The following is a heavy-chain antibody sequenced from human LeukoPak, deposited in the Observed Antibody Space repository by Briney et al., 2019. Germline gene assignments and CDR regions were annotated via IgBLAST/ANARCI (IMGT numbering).Heavy chain of an antibody. J-gene: IGHJ4*02. D-gene: IGHD4-17*01. CDR1: GGSISSSSYY. CDR2: IYYSGST. V-gene: IGHV4-39*07. Sequence: PSETLSLTCTVSGGSISSSSYYWGWLRQPPGKGLEWIGSIYYSGSTYYNPSLKSRVTISVDTSKNQFSLKLSSVTAADTAVYYCARSWRAGGDRTYPLDFDYWGQGTLVTVSS. CDR3: ARSWRAGGDRTYPLDFDY.